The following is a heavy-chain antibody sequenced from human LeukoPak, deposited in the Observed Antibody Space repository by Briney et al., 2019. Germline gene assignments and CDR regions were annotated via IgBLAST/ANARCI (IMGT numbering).Heavy chain of an antibody. D-gene: IGHD2-2*01. V-gene: IGHV3-33*01. CDR3: ARELSVVAAGNTYYYYDGLDV. CDR1: GFPFSSYG. J-gene: IGHJ6*02. Sequence: GGSLRLSCAASGFPFSSYGMHWVRQAPGKGLEWVAVIWYDGSNKYYADSVKGRFTISRDSSKNTLYLQMNSLRAEDTAVYYCARELSVVAAGNTYYYYDGLDVWGQGTTVTVSS. CDR2: IWYDGSNK.